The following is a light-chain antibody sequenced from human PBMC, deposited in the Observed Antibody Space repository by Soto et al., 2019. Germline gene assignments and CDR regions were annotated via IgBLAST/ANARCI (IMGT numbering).Light chain of an antibody. J-gene: IGKJ4*01. CDR2: GAS. V-gene: IGKV3-20*01. CDR3: QQYSAYPLS. Sequence: EIVLTQSPGTLSLSPGGRATLSCRASQPISSNFLAWYQQKPRQAPILLVYGASSRATATTDRFRGSGSGTDFTLPINRLEPEDFALYYRQQYSAYPLSFGGGTKVDIK. CDR1: QPISSNF.